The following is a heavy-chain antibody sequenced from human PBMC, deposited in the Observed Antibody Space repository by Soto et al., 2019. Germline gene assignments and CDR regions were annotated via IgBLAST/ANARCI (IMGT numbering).Heavy chain of an antibody. V-gene: IGHV4-30-4*01. J-gene: IGHJ6*02. CDR2: IYYSGST. CDR1: GGSISSGDYY. CDR3: AREEAYCGGDCERHAYYYYGMDV. Sequence: SETLSLTCTVSGGSISSGDYYWSWIRQPPGKGLEWIGYIYYSGSTYSNPSLKSRVTISVDTSKNQFSLKLSSVTAADTAVYYCAREEAYCGGDCERHAYYYYGMDVWGQGTTVTVSS. D-gene: IGHD2-21*02.